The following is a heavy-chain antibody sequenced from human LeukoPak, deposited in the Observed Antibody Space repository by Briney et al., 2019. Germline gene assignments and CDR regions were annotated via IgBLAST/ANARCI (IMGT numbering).Heavy chain of an antibody. CDR1: GASISSGDYY. D-gene: IGHD2-15*01. CDR3: ARPKGRGCNGGTCYTDWFDP. Sequence: SETLSLTCTVSGASISSGDYYWSWIRQPPGKGLEWIGYIHYSGNSYYNPSLKSRVTISIDTSKNQFSLKLSSVTAADTAVYYCARPKGRGCNGGTCYTDWFDPWGRGTLVTVSS. CDR2: IHYSGNS. V-gene: IGHV4-30-4*01. J-gene: IGHJ5*02.